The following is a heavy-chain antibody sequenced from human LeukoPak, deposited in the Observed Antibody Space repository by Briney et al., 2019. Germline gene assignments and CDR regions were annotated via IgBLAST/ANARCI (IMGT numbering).Heavy chain of an antibody. CDR1: GGTFSSYA. D-gene: IGHD3-22*01. CDR2: IIPIFGTA. Sequence: ASVKVSCKASGGTFSSYAISWVRQAPGQGLEWMGGIIPIFGTANYAQKFQGRVTITVDESTSTVYMELSSLRSEDTAVYYCARDREGSGYYFSYWGQGTLVTVSS. V-gene: IGHV1-69*13. J-gene: IGHJ4*02. CDR3: ARDREGSGYYFSY.